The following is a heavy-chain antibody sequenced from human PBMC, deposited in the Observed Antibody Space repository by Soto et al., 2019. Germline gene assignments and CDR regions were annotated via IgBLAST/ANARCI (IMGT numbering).Heavy chain of an antibody. CDR2: IYYSGCT. CDR1: GGSISSYY. J-gene: IGHJ4*02. CDR3: ARHRTRAGAGHYYGSGSYLTCDY. Sequence: QVQLQESGPGLVKPSETLSLTCTVSGGSISSYYWSWIRQPPGKGLEWIGYIYYSGCTNYNPSLKTRGTISVDTSTNQCSLKLSSGTAADTVVYYCARHRTRAGAGHYYGSGSYLTCDYWGQGTLVTVSS. V-gene: IGHV4-59*08. D-gene: IGHD3-10*01.